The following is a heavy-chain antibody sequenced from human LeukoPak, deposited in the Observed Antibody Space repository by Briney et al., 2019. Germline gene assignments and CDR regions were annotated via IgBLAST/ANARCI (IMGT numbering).Heavy chain of an antibody. J-gene: IGHJ3*01. CDR2: IYYSGST. CDR1: GGSISSYY. Sequence: SETLSLTCTVSGGSISSYYWSWIRQPPGKGLEWIGYIYYSGSTNYNPSLKSRVTISVDTSKNQFSLKLSSVAAADTAVYYCARSRGYSGYAYDAFDLWGQGTMVTVSS. D-gene: IGHD5-12*01. CDR3: ARSRGYSGYAYDAFDL. V-gene: IGHV4-59*01.